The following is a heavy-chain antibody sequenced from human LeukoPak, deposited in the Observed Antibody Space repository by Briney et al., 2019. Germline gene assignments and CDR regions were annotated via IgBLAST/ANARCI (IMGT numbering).Heavy chain of an antibody. D-gene: IGHD6-13*01. CDR1: GGTFSSYA. CDR3: ARDRGSSWYWSHTEDFDI. J-gene: IGHJ3*02. Sequence: ASVKVSCKASGGTFSSYAISWVRQAPGQGLEWMGGIIPIFGTANYAQKFQGRVAITADKSTSTAYMELSSLRSEDTAVYYCARDRGSSWYWSHTEDFDIWGQGTMVTVSS. CDR2: IIPIFGTA. V-gene: IGHV1-69*06.